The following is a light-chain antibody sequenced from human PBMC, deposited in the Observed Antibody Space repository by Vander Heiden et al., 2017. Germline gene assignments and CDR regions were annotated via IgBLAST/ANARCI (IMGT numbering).Light chain of an antibody. J-gene: IGLJ3*02. Sequence: QSVLTQPLSASGTPGQRVAISCSGSSSNIGSNTVNWYQQHPGTAPKLLIYSNNQRPSGVPDRFSGSKSGTSASLAISGVQSEDEADYYCAAWDDSLNGWVFGGGTKLTVL. CDR1: SSNIGSNT. CDR2: SNN. CDR3: AAWDDSLNGWV. V-gene: IGLV1-44*01.